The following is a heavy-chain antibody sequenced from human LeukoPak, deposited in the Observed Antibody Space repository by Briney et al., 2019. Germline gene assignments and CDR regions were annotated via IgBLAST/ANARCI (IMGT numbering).Heavy chain of an antibody. D-gene: IGHD2-8*01. V-gene: IGHV1-3*01. Sequence: AASVKVSCKASGYTFTSYAMHWVRQAPGQRLEWMGWINAGDGNTKYSQKFQGRVTITRDTSADTAYMELSSLRSEDTAVYYCARLKYCTNGVCYAGFDYWGQGTLDTVSS. J-gene: IGHJ4*02. CDR3: ARLKYCTNGVCYAGFDY. CDR1: GYTFTSYA. CDR2: INAGDGNT.